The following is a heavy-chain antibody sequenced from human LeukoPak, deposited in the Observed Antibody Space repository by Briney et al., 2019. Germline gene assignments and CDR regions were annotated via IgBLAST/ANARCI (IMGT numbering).Heavy chain of an antibody. CDR1: GFTFSSHW. J-gene: IGHJ4*02. CDR2: IKKDGSEK. V-gene: IGHV3-7*01. Sequence: GRSLRLSCAASGFTFSSHWMSWVRQAPGKGREWVANIKKDGSEKYYVEAVKGRFTISRDNAKTSLYLQMNSLRAEDTAVYYCARDLSGIVGYTYGRGIDYWGQGTLVTVSS. D-gene: IGHD1-26*01. CDR3: ARDLSGIVGYTYGRGIDY.